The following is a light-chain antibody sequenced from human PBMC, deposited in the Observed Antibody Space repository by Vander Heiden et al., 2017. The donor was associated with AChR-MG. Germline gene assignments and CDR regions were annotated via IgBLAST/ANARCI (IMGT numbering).Light chain of an antibody. V-gene: IGLV1-51*01. CDR2: DNN. J-gene: IGLJ2*01. CDR1: SSNTGTNY. Sequence: QSVLTQPPSVSAAPGHKATISCSGTSSNTGTNYVSWYQKPPGTSPTLPIYDNNRRPSGIPDRFSGSKSGTSATRGITGLQTGDEADYFCGTWDTSLSAGVIFGGGTKLTVL. CDR3: GTWDTSLSAGVI.